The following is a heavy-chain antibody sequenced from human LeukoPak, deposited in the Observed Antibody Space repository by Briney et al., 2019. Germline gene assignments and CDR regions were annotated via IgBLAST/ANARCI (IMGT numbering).Heavy chain of an antibody. CDR2: INGGNGNT. CDR1: GYTFSTYT. D-gene: IGHD3-22*01. CDR3: ARWAMIRGAFDI. Sequence: GASVKVSCKTSGYTFSTYTITWVRQAPGQRLEWMGWINGGNGNTRYSQDFQGRLTITRDTSANTAYMELSSLRSEDMAVYYCARWAMIRGAFDIWGQGTMVTVSS. J-gene: IGHJ3*02. V-gene: IGHV1-3*03.